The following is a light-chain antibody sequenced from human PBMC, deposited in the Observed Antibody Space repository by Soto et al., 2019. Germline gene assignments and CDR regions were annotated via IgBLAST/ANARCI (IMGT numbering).Light chain of an antibody. CDR3: SSYTGGNPSYV. V-gene: IGLV1-36*01. CDR1: SSNIGNNA. Sequence: QSVLTQPPSVSEAPRQRVTISCSGSSSNIGNNAVNWYQQLPGKAPKLLMFYDNLLPSGVSDRFSGSKYGTSASLAISGLQSEDEADYYCSSYTGGNPSYVFRTGTKLNVL. CDR2: YDN. J-gene: IGLJ1*01.